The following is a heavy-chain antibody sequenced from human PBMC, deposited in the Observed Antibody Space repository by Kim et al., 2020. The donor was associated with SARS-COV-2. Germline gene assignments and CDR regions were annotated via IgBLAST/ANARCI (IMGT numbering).Heavy chain of an antibody. V-gene: IGHV5-51*01. CDR1: GYSFTSYW. Sequence: GESLKISCKGSGYSFTSYWIGWVRQMPGKGLEWMGIIYPGDSDTRYSPSFQGQVTISADKSISTAYLQWSSLKASDTAMYYCARPILEPGIAFAIWGQGTIVTVSA. CDR2: IYPGDSDT. J-gene: IGHJ3*02. CDR3: ARPILEPGIAFAI. D-gene: IGHD1-1*01.